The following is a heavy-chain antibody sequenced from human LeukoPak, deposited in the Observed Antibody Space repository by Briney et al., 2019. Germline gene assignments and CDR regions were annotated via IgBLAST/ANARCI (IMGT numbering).Heavy chain of an antibody. CDR2: ISGYNGNT. V-gene: IGHV1-18*04. CDR1: GYTFTDYY. D-gene: IGHD5-12*01. J-gene: IGHJ4*02. CDR3: ARSGRGTYYYFDL. Sequence: ASVKVSCKASGYTFTDYYMNWVRQAPGQGLEWMGWISGYNGNTNYAQKFLGRVSMTADTSTSTAYMELRSLTSDDTAVYYCARSGRGTYYYFDLWGLGTLVTVSS.